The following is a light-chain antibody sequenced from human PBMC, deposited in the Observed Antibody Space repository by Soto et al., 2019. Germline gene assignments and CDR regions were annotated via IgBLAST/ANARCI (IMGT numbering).Light chain of an antibody. Sequence: QSVLTQPPSVSGAPGQRVNISCTGSSSNIGAGYDVHWYQQLPGTAPKLLIYGNSNRPSGFPDRFSVSKSGTSASLAITGLHAEDEADYYCQSYYSSDVVFGGATQLTVL. CDR3: QSYYSSDVV. CDR1: SSNIGAGYD. J-gene: IGLJ2*01. V-gene: IGLV1-40*01. CDR2: GNS.